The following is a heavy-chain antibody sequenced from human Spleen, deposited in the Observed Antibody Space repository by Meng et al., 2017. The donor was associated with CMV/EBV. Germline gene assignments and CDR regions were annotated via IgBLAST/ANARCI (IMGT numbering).Heavy chain of an antibody. J-gene: IGHJ6*02. CDR3: AREGRYSHGNDYYYGMDV. CDR1: GYTFTNYD. Sequence: ASVKVSCKASGYTFTNYDINWVRQATGQGLEWMGWMNPNTGNTGSAQKFQGRVTMTRDTSISTVYMELSSLSSEDTAVYYCAREGRYSHGNDYYYGMDVWGQGTTVTVSS. D-gene: IGHD5-18*01. V-gene: IGHV1-8*01. CDR2: MNPNTGNT.